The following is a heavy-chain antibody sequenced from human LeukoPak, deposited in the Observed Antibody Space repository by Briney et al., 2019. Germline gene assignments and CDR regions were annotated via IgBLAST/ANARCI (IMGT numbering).Heavy chain of an antibody. V-gene: IGHV4-4*07. J-gene: IGHJ4*02. CDR1: GGSISSYY. D-gene: IGHD3-9*01. CDR2: IYTSGST. CDR3: ARGFDWLSGNFDY. Sequence: SETLSFTCTVSGGSISSYYLSWIRQPAGKGLEWIGRIYTSGSTNYNPSLKSRVTMSVDTSKNQFSPKLSSVTAADTAVYYCARGFDWLSGNFDYWGQGTLVTVSS.